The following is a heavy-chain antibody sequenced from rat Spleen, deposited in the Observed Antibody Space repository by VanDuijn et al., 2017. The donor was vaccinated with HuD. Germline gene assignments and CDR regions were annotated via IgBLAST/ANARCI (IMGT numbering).Heavy chain of an antibody. V-gene: IGHV5-20*01. CDR1: GVTFSNYY. J-gene: IGHJ3*01. CDR3: TREDSGSGFAY. D-gene: IGHD4-3*01. Sequence: EVLLVESGGGLVQPGRSLKLSCTASGVTFSNYYMAWVRQAPTKGLEWVAYITYDGVGSYYRDSVKGRFSISRDNAKSTLYLQMDSLRSEDTATYYCTREDSGSGFAYWGQGTLVTVSS. CDR2: ITYDGVGS.